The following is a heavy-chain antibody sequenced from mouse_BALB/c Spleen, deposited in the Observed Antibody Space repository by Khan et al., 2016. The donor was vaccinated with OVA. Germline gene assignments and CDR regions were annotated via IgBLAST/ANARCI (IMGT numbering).Heavy chain of an antibody. V-gene: IGHV1-5*01. D-gene: IGHD2-2*01. CDR3: TRFGYLLAY. CDR1: GYTFTSYW. Sequence: VQLKQSGTVLARPGTSVKMSCKASGYTFTSYWMHWVKQRPGQGLEWIGAIYPGNSDTSYNQKFKGQAKLTAVTSTSTAYMELSSLTNEDSAVYYCTRFGYLLAYWGQGTLVTVSA. J-gene: IGHJ3*01. CDR2: IYPGNSDT.